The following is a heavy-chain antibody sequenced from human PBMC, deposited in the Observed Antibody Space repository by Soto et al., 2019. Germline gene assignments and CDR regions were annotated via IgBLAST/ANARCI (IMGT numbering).Heavy chain of an antibody. CDR1: GGSFSGYY. V-gene: IGHV4-34*01. D-gene: IGHD6-19*01. J-gene: IGHJ4*02. Sequence: QVQLQQWGAGLLKPSETLSLTCAVYGGSFSGYYWSWIRQPPGKGLEWIGEINHSGSTNYNPSLKSRVTISVDTSKNQFSLKLSSVTAAGTAVYYCARAGYSSGWYGGYWGQGTLVTVSS. CDR2: INHSGST. CDR3: ARAGYSSGWYGGY.